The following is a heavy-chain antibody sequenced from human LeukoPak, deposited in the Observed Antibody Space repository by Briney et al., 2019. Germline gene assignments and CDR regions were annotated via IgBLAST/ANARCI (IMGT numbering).Heavy chain of an antibody. D-gene: IGHD1-26*01. J-gene: IGHJ4*02. CDR2: LNPNSGGT. CDR1: GYSFTGYY. CDR3: ARGTAGATTRFDS. V-gene: IGHV1-2*02. Sequence: GASVKVSCKASGYSFTGYYMHWVRQAPGQGLEWMGWLNPNSGGTSSAQTFQGRVTMTRDTSISTAYMELSRLTSDDTGVYFCARGTAGATTRFDSWGQGTLVTVSS.